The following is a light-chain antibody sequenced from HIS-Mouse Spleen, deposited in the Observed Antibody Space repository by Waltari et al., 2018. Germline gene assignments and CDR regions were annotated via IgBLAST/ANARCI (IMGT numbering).Light chain of an antibody. CDR1: QSVSSY. V-gene: IGKV3-11*01. CDR3: QQRSNWPIT. Sequence: EIVLTQSPATLSLSPGERATLSCRASQSVSSYLAWYQQKTGQAPRLLISDASNRATGIPARFSGSGSGTDFTLTISSLEPEDFAVYYCQQRSNWPITFGQGTRLEIK. CDR2: DAS. J-gene: IGKJ5*01.